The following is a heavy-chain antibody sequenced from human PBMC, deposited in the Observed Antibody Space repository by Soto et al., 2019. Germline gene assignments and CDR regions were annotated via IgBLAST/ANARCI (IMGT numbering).Heavy chain of an antibody. CDR2: INTDGSSI. Sequence: GGSLSLSCAASGFPFSYHGMNWVRQAPGKGLLWVSRINTDGSSISYADSVKGRFTVSRDNAKNTLYLQMNSLRAEDTAVYYCARDEGRQGPEYFHHWGQGTLVTVSS. J-gene: IGHJ1*01. CDR3: ARDEGRQGPEYFHH. V-gene: IGHV3-74*01. CDR1: GFPFSYHG.